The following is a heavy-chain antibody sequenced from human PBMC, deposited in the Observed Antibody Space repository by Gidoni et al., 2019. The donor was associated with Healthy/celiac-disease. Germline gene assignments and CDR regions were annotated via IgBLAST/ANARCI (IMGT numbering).Heavy chain of an antibody. J-gene: IGHJ6*02. CDR1: GFTFCSYA. V-gene: IGHV3-30*01. D-gene: IGHD3-3*01. CDR3: AREYDFWSGYFYGMDV. Sequence: QVQLVESGGGVVPPGMSLSLSCAASGFTFCSYAMHWVRQAPGKGLEWVAVISYDGSNKYYADSVKGRFTISRDKSKNTLYLQMNSLRAEDTAEYYCAREYDFWSGYFYGMDVWGQGTTVTVSS. CDR2: ISYDGSNK.